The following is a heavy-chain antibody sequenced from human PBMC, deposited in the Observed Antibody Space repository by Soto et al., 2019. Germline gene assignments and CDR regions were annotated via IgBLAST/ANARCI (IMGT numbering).Heavy chain of an antibody. CDR2: IYYSGST. Sequence: PSETLSLTCIVSGGSISNYYWSWIRQPPGKGLEWIGYIYYSGSTNYNPSLQSRVAISVDTSKNQFSLKLSSVTAADTAVYYCARAVLPATAPFDYWGQGTLVTVSS. V-gene: IGHV4-59*01. J-gene: IGHJ4*02. CDR1: GGSISNYY. CDR3: ARAVLPATAPFDY. D-gene: IGHD2-2*01.